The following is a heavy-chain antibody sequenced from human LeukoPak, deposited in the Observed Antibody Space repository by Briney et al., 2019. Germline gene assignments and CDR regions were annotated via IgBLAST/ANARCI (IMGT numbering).Heavy chain of an antibody. CDR2: INHSGST. D-gene: IGHD3-9*01. J-gene: IGHJ3*02. CDR1: GGSFSGYY. CDR3: ARGEGLRYFDWLAFDI. Sequence: PSETLSLTSAVYGGSFSGYYWSWIRQPPGKGLEWIGEINHSGSTNYNPSLKSRVTISVDTSKNQFSLKLSSVTAADTAVYYCARGEGLRYFDWLAFDIWGQGTMVTVSS. V-gene: IGHV4-34*01.